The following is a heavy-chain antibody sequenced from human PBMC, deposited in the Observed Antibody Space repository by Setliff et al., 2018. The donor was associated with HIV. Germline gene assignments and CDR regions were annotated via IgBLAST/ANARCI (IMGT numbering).Heavy chain of an antibody. CDR3: ARRRSPPSGFYSKYYMDV. CDR2: VYYTGST. J-gene: IGHJ6*03. Sequence: SETLSLTCTVSGGSFTSRSYYWGWIRQPPGKGLEWIGYVYYTGSTNYNPSLKSRVTISVDTSKNQFSLKLTSVTAADTAVYYCARRRSPPSGFYSKYYMDVWGKGTTVTVSS. V-gene: IGHV4-61*05. D-gene: IGHD3-22*01. CDR1: GGSFTSRSYY.